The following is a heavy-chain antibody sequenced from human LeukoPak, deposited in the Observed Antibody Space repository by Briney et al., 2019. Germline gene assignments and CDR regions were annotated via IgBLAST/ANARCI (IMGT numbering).Heavy chain of an antibody. CDR2: INTSGYT. CDR1: GGSITSGSYY. CDR3: ARDHSGYFPAFDY. D-gene: IGHD3-22*01. V-gene: IGHV4-61*02. Sequence: SETLSLTCTVSGGSITSGSYYWNWIRQPAGKGLEWIGRINTSGYTNYNPSLKSRVTISVDTSKNQFSLKLSSVTAADTAAYYCARDHSGYFPAFDYWGQGALVIVSS. J-gene: IGHJ4*02.